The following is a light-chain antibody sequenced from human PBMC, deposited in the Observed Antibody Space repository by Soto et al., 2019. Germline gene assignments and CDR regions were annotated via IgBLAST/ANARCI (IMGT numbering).Light chain of an antibody. CDR3: QQRGVWRRT. Sequence: EIVLTQSPATLSLSPGERATLSCRASQTFSNNLAWYQQKPGQAPRLLIYDASTRATGIPARFSGSGSGTDFTLTIISLEPEDFAVYYCQQRGVWRRTFDQGTKVEI. CDR1: QTFSNN. CDR2: DAS. J-gene: IGKJ1*01. V-gene: IGKV3-11*01.